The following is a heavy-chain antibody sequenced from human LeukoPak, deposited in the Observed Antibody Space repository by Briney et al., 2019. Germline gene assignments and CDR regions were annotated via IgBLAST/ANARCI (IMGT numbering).Heavy chain of an antibody. J-gene: IGHJ5*02. V-gene: IGHV3-30*03. CDR2: ISYGGSKK. CDR1: GFTIRNYG. CDR3: ARETGRGNNWFDP. Sequence: PGGSLRLSCAASGFTIRNYGMHWVRQAPGKGLEWVAVISYGGSKKYYVDSVKGRFTISRDNSKNTLYLQMNSLRAEDTAVYYCARETGRGNNWFDPWGQGTLVTVSS.